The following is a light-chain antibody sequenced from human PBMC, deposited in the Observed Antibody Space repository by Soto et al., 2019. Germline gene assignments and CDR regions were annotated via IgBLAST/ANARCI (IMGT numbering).Light chain of an antibody. V-gene: IGLV8-61*01. CDR2: STN. Sequence: QAVVTQEPSFSGSAGRTVTLTCGLSSGSVSTRYYPSWYQQTPGQAPRTLIYSTNTRSSGVPDRFSGSILGNKAALTITGAQADDESDYYCVLYMGSGTAVFGGGTKVTVL. J-gene: IGLJ2*01. CDR1: SGSVSTRYY. CDR3: VLYMGSGTAV.